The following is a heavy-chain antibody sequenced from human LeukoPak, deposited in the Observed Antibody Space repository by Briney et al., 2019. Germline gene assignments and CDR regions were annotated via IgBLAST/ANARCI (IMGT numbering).Heavy chain of an antibody. CDR1: GFIFSNYG. V-gene: IGHV3-33*01. CDR2: IWYDGSKK. J-gene: IGHJ4*02. D-gene: IGHD6-19*01. CDR3: ARVYSSGWADFDY. Sequence: GGSLRLSCAASGFIFSNYGMHWVRQAPGKGLEWVAVIWYDGSKKYYADSVKGRFTISRDDSKNTLYLQMNSLRAEDTAVYYCARVYSSGWADFDYWGQGTLSPFPQ.